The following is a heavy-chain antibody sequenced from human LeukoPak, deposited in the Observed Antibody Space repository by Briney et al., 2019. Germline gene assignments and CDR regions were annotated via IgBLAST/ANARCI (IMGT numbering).Heavy chain of an antibody. Sequence: PGGSLRLSRAASGFTLSNFGMHWVRQAPGKGLEWVAFLRYDGSDKYYADSVKGRFTISRDTSKNTLYLQMGSLTPEDTAVYYCAKDLIRDVWFGESWGQGTLVTVSS. D-gene: IGHD3-10*01. J-gene: IGHJ5*02. CDR3: AKDLIRDVWFGES. CDR1: GFTLSNFG. CDR2: LRYDGSDK. V-gene: IGHV3-30*02.